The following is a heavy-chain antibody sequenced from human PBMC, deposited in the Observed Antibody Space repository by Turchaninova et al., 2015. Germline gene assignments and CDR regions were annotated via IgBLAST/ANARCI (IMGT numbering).Heavy chain of an antibody. D-gene: IGHD1-26*01. CDR1: GYTFTSYC. V-gene: IGHV1-46*01. J-gene: IGHJ4*02. CDR3: ARDPVVGAIHFDY. Sequence: QVQLVQSGAEVKRPGASVTVSCKASGYTFTSYCVHWVRQAPGQGLDWLGLVYPSGGSTTYAQNFQGRVTMTRDTSTSTVYMELSSLRSEDTAVYYCARDPVVGAIHFDYWGQGTLVTVSS. CDR2: VYPSGGST.